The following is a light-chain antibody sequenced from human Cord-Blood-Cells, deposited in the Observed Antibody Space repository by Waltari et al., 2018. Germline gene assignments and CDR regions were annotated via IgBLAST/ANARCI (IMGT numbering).Light chain of an antibody. CDR1: PSISSW. J-gene: IGKJ1*01. CDR2: DAS. CDR3: QQYNSYSWT. V-gene: IGKV1-5*01. Sequence: DIQMTQSPSTLSASVGDRVTITCRAGPSISSWLAWYQQKPGKAPKLLIYDASSLESGVPSRFSGSGSGTEFTLTISSLQPDDFATYYCQQYNSYSWTFGQGTKVEIK.